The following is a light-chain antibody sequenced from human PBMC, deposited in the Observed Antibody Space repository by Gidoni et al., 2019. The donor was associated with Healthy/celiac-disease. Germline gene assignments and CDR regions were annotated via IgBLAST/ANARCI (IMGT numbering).Light chain of an antibody. J-gene: IGKJ1*01. CDR3: QQYNSFTWT. Sequence: DIQMTQSPSTLSASVGDRVTITCRASQSISSWLTWYQQKPGKPPKLLIYNASSLESGVPSRFSGRGSGTEFTLTISSLQPDDFATYYCQQYNSFTWTFGQGTKVEIK. V-gene: IGKV1-5*03. CDR1: QSISSW. CDR2: NAS.